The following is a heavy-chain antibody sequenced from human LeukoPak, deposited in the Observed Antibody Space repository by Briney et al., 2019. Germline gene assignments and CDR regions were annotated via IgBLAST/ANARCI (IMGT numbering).Heavy chain of an antibody. Sequence: AGGSLRLSCAASGFTFSTYAMHWVRQAPGKGLEYVSAISTNGGNTYYANSVKGRFTISRDNSKNTLYLQMGSLRTEDMAVYYCARVEPERANWGRLDYWGQGTLVTVSS. V-gene: IGHV3-64*01. CDR1: GFTFSTYA. J-gene: IGHJ4*02. CDR3: ARVEPERANWGRLDY. CDR2: ISTNGGNT. D-gene: IGHD7-27*01.